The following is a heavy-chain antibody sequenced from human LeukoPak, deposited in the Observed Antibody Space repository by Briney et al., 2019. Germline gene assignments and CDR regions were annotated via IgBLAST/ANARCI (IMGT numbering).Heavy chain of an antibody. J-gene: IGHJ4*02. CDR3: ARGLVNGGPKYSSSWSYRWRHHFDY. V-gene: IGHV4-39*07. CDR1: GGSISSGDYY. CDR2: INHSGST. Sequence: SETLSLTCTVSGGSISSGDYYWSWIRQPPGKGLEWIGEINHSGSTNYNPSLKSRVTISVDTSKNQFSLKLSSVTAADTAVYYCARGLVNGGPKYSSSWSYRWRHHFDYWGQGTLVTVSS. D-gene: IGHD6-13*01.